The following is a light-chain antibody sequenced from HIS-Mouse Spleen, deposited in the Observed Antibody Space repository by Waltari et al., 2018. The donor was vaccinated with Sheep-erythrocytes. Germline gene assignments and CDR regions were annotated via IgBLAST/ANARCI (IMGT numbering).Light chain of an antibody. V-gene: IGLV2-11*01. J-gene: IGLJ1*01. CDR3: CSYAGSYNHV. CDR1: SSDVGGYNY. CDR2: YVS. Sequence: QSALTQPRSVSGSPGQSVTISCTGTSSDVGGYNYVSWYQQHPGKAPKLMIYYVSKRPSGVPDRCAGSKSGNTAFLTISGLQAEDEADYYCCSYAGSYNHVFATGTKVTVL.